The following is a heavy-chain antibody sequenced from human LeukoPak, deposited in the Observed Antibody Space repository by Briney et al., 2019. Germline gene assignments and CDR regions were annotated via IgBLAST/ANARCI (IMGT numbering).Heavy chain of an antibody. Sequence: SETLSLTCTVSGGSISSGSYYWSWLRQPAGKGLEWIGRIYTSGSTNYNPSLKSRVTISVDTSKNQFPLKLSSVTAADTAVYYCAREDIAVAGTVDYWGQGTLVTVSS. CDR1: GGSISSGSYY. D-gene: IGHD6-19*01. J-gene: IGHJ4*02. CDR2: IYTSGST. CDR3: AREDIAVAGTVDY. V-gene: IGHV4-61*02.